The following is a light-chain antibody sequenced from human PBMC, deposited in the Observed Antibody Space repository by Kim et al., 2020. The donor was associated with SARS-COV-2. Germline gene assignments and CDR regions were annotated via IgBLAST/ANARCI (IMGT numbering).Light chain of an antibody. J-gene: IGLJ3*02. V-gene: IGLV6-57*01. CDR1: SGSIASNY. Sequence: NFMLTQPHSVSESPGKTVTISCTRSSGSIASNYVQWYQQRPGSSPTTVIYEDNQRPSGVPDRLSGSIDSSSNSASLTISGLKTEDEADYYCQSYDSSNQVFGGGTQLTFL. CDR3: QSYDSSNQV. CDR2: EDN.